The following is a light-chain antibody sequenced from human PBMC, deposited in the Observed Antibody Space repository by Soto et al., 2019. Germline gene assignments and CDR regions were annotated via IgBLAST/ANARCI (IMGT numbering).Light chain of an antibody. V-gene: IGLV1-44*01. Sequence: QSVLTQPPSGSGTPGQRVTISCSGSSSNIGSNTVNWYQQLPGTAPKLVIYSNNQRPSGVPDRFSGSKSGTSASLAISGLQSEDEADYYCVAWDDSLNGYVVFGGGT. CDR1: SSNIGSNT. CDR2: SNN. J-gene: IGLJ2*01. CDR3: VAWDDSLNGYVV.